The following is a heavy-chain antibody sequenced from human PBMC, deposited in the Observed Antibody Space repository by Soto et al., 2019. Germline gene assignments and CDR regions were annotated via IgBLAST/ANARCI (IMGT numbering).Heavy chain of an antibody. D-gene: IGHD5-18*01. V-gene: IGHV4-61*01. CDR2: IYYSGST. CDR1: GGSVSSGSYY. Sequence: SETLSLTCTVSGGSVSSGSYYWSWIRQPPGKGLEWIGYIYYSGSTNYNPSFKRRVTISVDTSKNQFSLKLSAVTAADTAVYYCAIERRIQLSYGMDVWGQGTTVTVSS. CDR3: AIERRIQLSYGMDV. J-gene: IGHJ6*02.